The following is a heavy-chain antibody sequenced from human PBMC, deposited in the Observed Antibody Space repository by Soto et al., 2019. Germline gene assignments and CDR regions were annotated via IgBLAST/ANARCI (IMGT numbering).Heavy chain of an antibody. CDR1: GYTFTSYG. CDR3: ARDSTRSIPAAMSFDY. J-gene: IGHJ4*02. D-gene: IGHD2-2*01. CDR2: ISAYNGNT. V-gene: IGHV1-18*01. Sequence: GASVKVSCKASGYTFTSYGISWVRQAPGQGLEWMGWISAYNGNTNYAQKLQGRVTMTTDTSMSTAYMELRSLRSDDTAVYYCARDSTRSIPAAMSFDYWGQGTLVTVSS.